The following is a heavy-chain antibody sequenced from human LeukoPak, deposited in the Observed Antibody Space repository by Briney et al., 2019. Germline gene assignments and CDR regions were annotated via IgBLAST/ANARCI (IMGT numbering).Heavy chain of an antibody. CDR2: IKLDGSEK. CDR3: ARTNKLDY. CDR1: GFTFSNYW. Sequence: GGSLRLSCAASGFTFSNYWMNWVRQAPGKGLEWVASIKLDGSEKYYVDSVKGRFTISRDNAKNSLFLEMNSLRVEDTAVYYCARTNKLDYWGQGTLVTVSS. J-gene: IGHJ4*02. V-gene: IGHV3-7*01. D-gene: IGHD1/OR15-1a*01.